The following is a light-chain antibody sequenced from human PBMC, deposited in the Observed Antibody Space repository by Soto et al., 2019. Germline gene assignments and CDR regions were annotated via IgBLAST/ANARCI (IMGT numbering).Light chain of an antibody. J-gene: IGKJ1*01. V-gene: IGKV3-15*01. Sequence: EIVMTQSPATLSVSPGERVTLSFRASQSVSSRLAWYQQKPGQSPRLLIYGGSTRATGIPARFSGSGSGTEFTLTISSLQSEDFGVYYCHQYNNLWTFGQGTKVDI. CDR2: GGS. CDR3: HQYNNLWT. CDR1: QSVSSR.